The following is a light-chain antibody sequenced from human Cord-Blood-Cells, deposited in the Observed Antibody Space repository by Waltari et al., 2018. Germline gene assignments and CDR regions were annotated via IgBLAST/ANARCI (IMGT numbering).Light chain of an antibody. J-gene: IGLJ1*01. CDR3: SSYTSSSTLYV. CDR2: DVS. Sequence: QSALTQPASVSGSPGQSLPLPCTGTTSDVGASNYVSWYQQPPGNAPRLMIYDVSNRPSGVSNRFSGSKSGNTASLTISGLQAEDEADYYCSSYTSSSTLYVFGTGTKVTVL. V-gene: IGLV2-14*01. CDR1: TSDVGASNY.